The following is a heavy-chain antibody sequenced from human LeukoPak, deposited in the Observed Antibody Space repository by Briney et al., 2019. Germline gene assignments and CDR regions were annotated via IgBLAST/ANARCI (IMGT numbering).Heavy chain of an antibody. CDR1: GLTFSTYA. V-gene: IGHV3-23*01. CDR3: AKDHYDILTGPYDN. J-gene: IGHJ4*02. D-gene: IGHD3-9*01. Sequence: PGGSLRLSCAASGLTFSTYAMTWVRQAPGKGLEWVSAIRGNGGATYYADSVKGRFTISRDNSKNTLYLQMNSLRAEDTAVYYCAKDHYDILTGPYDNWGQGTLVTVSS. CDR2: IRGNGGAT.